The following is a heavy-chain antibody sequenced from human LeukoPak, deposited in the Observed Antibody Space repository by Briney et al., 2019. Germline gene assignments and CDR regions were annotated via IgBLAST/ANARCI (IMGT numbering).Heavy chain of an antibody. D-gene: IGHD3-22*01. CDR1: GGSISSYY. CDR2: IYYSGST. Sequence: SETLSLTCTVSGGSISSYYWSWIRQPPGKGLEWIGYIYYSGSTNYNPSLKSRVTISVDTSKNQFSLKLSSVTAADTAVYHCARADSSGYPPFDYWGQGTLVTVSS. CDR3: ARADSSGYPPFDY. J-gene: IGHJ4*02. V-gene: IGHV4-59*01.